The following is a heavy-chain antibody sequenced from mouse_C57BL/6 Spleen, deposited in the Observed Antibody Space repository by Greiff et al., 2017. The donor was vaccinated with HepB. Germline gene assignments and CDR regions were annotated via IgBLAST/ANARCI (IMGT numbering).Heavy chain of an antibody. J-gene: IGHJ1*03. Sequence: EVQVVESGGGLVKPGGSLKLSCAASGFTFSSYAMSWVRQTPEKRLEWVATISDGGSYTYYPDNVKGRFTISRDNAKNNLYLQMSHLKSEDTAMYYCARGGYGSSYDYWYFDVWGTGTTVTVSS. CDR3: ARGGYGSSYDYWYFDV. V-gene: IGHV5-4*01. CDR2: ISDGGSYT. CDR1: GFTFSSYA. D-gene: IGHD1-1*01.